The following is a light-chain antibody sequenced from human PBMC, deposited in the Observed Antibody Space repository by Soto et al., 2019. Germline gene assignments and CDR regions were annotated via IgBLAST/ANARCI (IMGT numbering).Light chain of an antibody. CDR3: QHYGVSPRT. Sequence: EIVLTQSPGTQSLSPGESGTLSRRDSQSLGTNFLAWFQQKPGQAPRLLIYGASTRATGIPDRFSGSGSGTDFTLTITRLEPEDSAVYYCQHYGVSPRTFGQGTKVQIK. V-gene: IGKV3-20*01. CDR2: GAS. J-gene: IGKJ1*01. CDR1: QSLGTNF.